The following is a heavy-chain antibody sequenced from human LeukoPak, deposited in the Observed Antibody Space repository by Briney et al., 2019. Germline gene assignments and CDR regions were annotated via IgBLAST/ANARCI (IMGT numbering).Heavy chain of an antibody. D-gene: IGHD6-19*01. V-gene: IGHV4-34*01. J-gene: IGHJ5*02. Sequence: SETLSLTCAVYSGSFSGYYWSWIRQPPGKGLEWIGSIYYSGSTYYNPSLKSRVTISVDTSKNQFSLKLSSVTAADTAVYYCARHVRKRGIAVAGSPGWFDPWGQGTLVTVSS. CDR1: SGSFSGYY. CDR3: ARHVRKRGIAVAGSPGWFDP. CDR2: IYYSGST.